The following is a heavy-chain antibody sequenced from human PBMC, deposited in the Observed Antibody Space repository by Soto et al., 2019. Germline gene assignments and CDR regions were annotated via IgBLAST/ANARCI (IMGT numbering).Heavy chain of an antibody. CDR3: ERVRHPTSTGPAAVLYSFDY. CDR2: IYHVGFT. V-gene: IGHV4-4*02. Sequence: QVHLQESGPGLVKPSATLSLTCGVSGASVSSSHWWTWVRQPPGKGLEWIGEIYHVGFTSYNPSLKSRVIMSMDQSRNQFSLKMSPVTAADTAMYYCERVRHPTSTGPAAVLYSFDYWGQGSLVTVSS. J-gene: IGHJ4*02. D-gene: IGHD2-2*01. CDR1: GASVSSSHW.